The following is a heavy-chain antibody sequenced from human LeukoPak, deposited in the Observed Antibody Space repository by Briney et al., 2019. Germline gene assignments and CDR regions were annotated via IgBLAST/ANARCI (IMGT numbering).Heavy chain of an antibody. D-gene: IGHD3-16*01. V-gene: IGHV1-18*01. CDR2: ISAYNGNT. J-gene: IGHJ4*02. CDR3: ARDYRVSWGTTDYFDY. Sequence: ASVKVSCKDSGYTFTSYGISWVRQAPGQGLEWMGWISAYNGNTNYAQKLQGRVTMTTDTSTSTAYMELRSLRSDDTAVYYCARDYRVSWGTTDYFDYWGQGTLVTVSS. CDR1: GYTFTSYG.